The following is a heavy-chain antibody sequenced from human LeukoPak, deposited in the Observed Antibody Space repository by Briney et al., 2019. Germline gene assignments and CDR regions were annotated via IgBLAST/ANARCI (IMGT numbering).Heavy chain of an antibody. V-gene: IGHV3-21*01. D-gene: IGHD3-10*01. CDR2: ISSSSSYI. CDR1: GFTFSSYS. CDR3: AVDWTGSGSSSYFDY. J-gene: IGHJ4*02. Sequence: PGGSLRLSCAASGFTFSSYSMNWVPQAPGKGLEWVSSISSSSSYIYYADSVKGRFTISRDNAKNSLYLQMNSLRAEDTAVYYCAVDWTGSGSSSYFDYWGQGTLVTVSS.